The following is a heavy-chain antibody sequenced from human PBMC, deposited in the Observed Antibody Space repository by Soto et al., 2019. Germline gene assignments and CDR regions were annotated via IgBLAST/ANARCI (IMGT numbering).Heavy chain of an antibody. Sequence: SETLSLTCAVYGGSFSGYYWSWIRQPPGKGLEWIGEINHSGSTNYNPSLKSRVTISVDTSKNQFSLKLSSVTAADTAVYYCARGGSKRGQSYALYYYYYGIDVWGQETQVTL. CDR2: INHSGST. D-gene: IGHD5-18*01. V-gene: IGHV4-34*01. J-gene: IGHJ6*02. CDR1: GGSFSGYY. CDR3: ARGGSKRGQSYALYYYYYGIDV.